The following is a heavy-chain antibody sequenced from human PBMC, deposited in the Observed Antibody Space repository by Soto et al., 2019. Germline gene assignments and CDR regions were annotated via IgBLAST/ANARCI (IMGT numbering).Heavy chain of an antibody. CDR2: INPSGGST. CDR3: ARDTNTVGATAVFAY. J-gene: IGHJ4*02. D-gene: IGHD1-26*01. Sequence: GAAGKVSWEACWSTFTKYGMDWGRQAPGQEREWMGIINPSGGSTSYAQKFQGRVTMTRDTSTSTVYMELSSLRSEDTAVYYCARDTNTVGATAVFAYWGQRTLVTVSS. CDR1: WSTFTKYG. V-gene: IGHV1-46*01.